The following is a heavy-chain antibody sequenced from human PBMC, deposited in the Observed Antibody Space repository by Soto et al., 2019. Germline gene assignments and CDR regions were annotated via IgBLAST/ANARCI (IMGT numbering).Heavy chain of an antibody. CDR2: ISGSGGST. J-gene: IGHJ4*02. V-gene: IGHV3-23*01. CDR1: GFTFSIYA. D-gene: IGHD6-19*01. CDR3: AKFVYSSGWQGRGVYYFDY. Sequence: PGGSLRLSCAASGFTFSIYAMSWFRQAPGKGLEWVSAISGSGGSTYYADSVKGRFTISRDNSKNTLYLQMNSLRAEDTAVYYCAKFVYSSGWQGRGVYYFDYWGQGTLVTVAS.